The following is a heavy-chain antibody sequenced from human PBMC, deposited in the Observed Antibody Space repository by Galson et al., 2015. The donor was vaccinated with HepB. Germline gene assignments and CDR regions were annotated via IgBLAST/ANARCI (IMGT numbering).Heavy chain of an antibody. CDR3: TTDRMRRNDY. D-gene: IGHD1-14*01. V-gene: IGHV3-15*01. CDR1: GFTFSNAW. Sequence: SLRLSCAASGFTFSNAWMSWVRQAPGKGLEWVGRIKSKTGGGTTDYAAPVKGRFTISRDDSKNTLYLQMNSLKTEDTAVYYCTTDRMRRNDYWGQGTLVTVSS. J-gene: IGHJ4*02. CDR2: IKSKTGGGTT.